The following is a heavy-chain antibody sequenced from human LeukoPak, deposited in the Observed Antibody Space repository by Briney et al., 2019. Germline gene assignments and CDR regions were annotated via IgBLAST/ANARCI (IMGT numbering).Heavy chain of an antibody. CDR1: GLPFSHYD. J-gene: IGHJ4*02. CDR3: ATDSSGFSY. CDR2: ISSGGYTI. Sequence: GGSLRLSCAVSGLPFSHYDMNWVRQALGKGLEWVSSISSGGYTIKYHDSVRGRFIISRDNANNSLYLQMNSLRGDDTASYYCATDSSGFSYWGQGILVAVSS. D-gene: IGHD3-22*01. V-gene: IGHV3-48*03.